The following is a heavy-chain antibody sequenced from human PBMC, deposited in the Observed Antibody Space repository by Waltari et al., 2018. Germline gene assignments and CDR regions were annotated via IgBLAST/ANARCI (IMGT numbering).Heavy chain of an antibody. CDR3: ARAQGGNSDRAFDV. V-gene: IGHV4-38-2*01. CDR1: GYSISSGYY. D-gene: IGHD2-21*02. CDR2: VYHTGST. Sequence: QVQLQESGPGLVKPSETLSLTCAVSGYSISSGYYWGWIRQPPGKGLEWIGTVYHTGSTYYNPSLRSRLTISVDTSKNQFSLKLSSVTAADTAVYFCARAQGGNSDRAFDVWGQGTMVTVSS. J-gene: IGHJ3*01.